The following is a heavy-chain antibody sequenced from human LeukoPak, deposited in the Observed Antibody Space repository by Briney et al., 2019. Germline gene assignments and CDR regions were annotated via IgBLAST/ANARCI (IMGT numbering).Heavy chain of an antibody. CDR1: GFTFSSYS. Sequence: GGSLRLSCAASGFTFSSYSMNWVRQAPGKGLEWVSSISSSSSTIYYADSVKGRFTISRDNAKNSLYLQMNSLRAEDTAVYYCAREDTTVKFGYWGQGTLVTVSS. D-gene: IGHD4-11*01. CDR2: ISSSSSTI. V-gene: IGHV3-48*01. CDR3: AREDTTVKFGY. J-gene: IGHJ4*02.